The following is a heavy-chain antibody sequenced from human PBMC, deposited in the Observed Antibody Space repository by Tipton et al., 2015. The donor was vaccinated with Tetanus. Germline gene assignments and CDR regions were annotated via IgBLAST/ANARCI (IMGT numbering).Heavy chain of an antibody. D-gene: IGHD3-22*01. CDR3: ARVRYDTSGSDPGAFDI. CDR2: IYYNGIT. J-gene: IGHJ3*02. V-gene: IGHV4-59*13. Sequence: LVKPTQTLSLTCTVSGGSITNYYWSWIRQSPGIGLEWIGYIYYNGITDYNPALESRVTISIDSSRKHFSLRLSAVSAVDTAVYYCARVRYDTSGSDPGAFDIWGQGTAVTVS. CDR1: GGSITNYY.